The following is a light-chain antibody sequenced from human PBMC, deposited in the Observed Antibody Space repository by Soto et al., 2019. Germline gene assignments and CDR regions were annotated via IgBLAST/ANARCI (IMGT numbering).Light chain of an antibody. Sequence: EIVMTQSPATLSVSPGERATLSCRASQSVSSNLAWYQQKPGQAPRLLIYGASTRATGIPARFSGSGSGTEFTLTISSLQSEDFATYYCQQGYSFPVTFGGGTKVEI. CDR1: QSVSSN. V-gene: IGKV3-15*01. CDR3: QQGYSFPVT. J-gene: IGKJ4*01. CDR2: GAS.